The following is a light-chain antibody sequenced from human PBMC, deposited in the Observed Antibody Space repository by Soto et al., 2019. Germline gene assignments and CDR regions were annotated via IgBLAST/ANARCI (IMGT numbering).Light chain of an antibody. J-gene: IGKJ2*01. Sequence: DIVLTQSPGTLSLSPGERATLSCRASQGVSGTYLAWYQQKPGQAPRVLIYGASIRAAGIPDRFSGSGSGTDFTLTINILEPEDFAVYYCQLYGSSRRYTFGQGTKLEIK. CDR2: GAS. CDR1: QGVSGTY. CDR3: QLYGSSRRYT. V-gene: IGKV3-20*01.